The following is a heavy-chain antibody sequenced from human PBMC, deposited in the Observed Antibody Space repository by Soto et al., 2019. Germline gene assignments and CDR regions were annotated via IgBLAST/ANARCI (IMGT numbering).Heavy chain of an antibody. CDR3: AKDLSVVVVAATVNDY. CDR1: GFTFSSYA. CDR2: ISGSGGST. D-gene: IGHD2-15*01. V-gene: IGHV3-23*01. Sequence: EVQLLESGGGLVQPGGSLRLSCAASGFTFSSYAMSWVRQAPGKGLEWVSAISGSGGSTYYADSVKGRFTISRDNSKNTLYLQMNSLRAEDTAVYYCAKDLSVVVVAATVNDYWGQGTLVTVSS. J-gene: IGHJ4*02.